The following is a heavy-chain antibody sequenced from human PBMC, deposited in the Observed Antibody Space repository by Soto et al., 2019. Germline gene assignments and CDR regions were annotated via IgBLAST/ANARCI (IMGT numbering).Heavy chain of an antibody. J-gene: IGHJ4*02. D-gene: IGHD3-22*01. CDR2: INHSGST. V-gene: IGHV4-34*01. CDR3: ARETYYYDSSGYYSGAFDY. CDR1: GGSFSGYY. Sequence: SETLSLTCAVYGGSFSGYYWSWIRQPPGQGLEWIGEINHSGSTNYNPSLKSRVTISVYTSKNQFSLTLSSVTAADTAVYYCARETYYYDSSGYYSGAFDYWGQGTLVTVSS.